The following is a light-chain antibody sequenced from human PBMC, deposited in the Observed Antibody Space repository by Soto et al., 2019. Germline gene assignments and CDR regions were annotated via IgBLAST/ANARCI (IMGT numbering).Light chain of an antibody. CDR1: SSDVGSYNL. J-gene: IGLJ1*01. CDR3: CSNAGSNTFV. V-gene: IGLV2-23*01. CDR2: EGS. Sequence: QSVLTQPASVSGSPGQSITISCTGTSSDVGSYNLVSWYQHHPGKAPKLMIYEGSKRPSGVSNRFSGSKSGNTASLTISGLQAEDEADYFCCSNAGSNTFVFXTGTKVTVL.